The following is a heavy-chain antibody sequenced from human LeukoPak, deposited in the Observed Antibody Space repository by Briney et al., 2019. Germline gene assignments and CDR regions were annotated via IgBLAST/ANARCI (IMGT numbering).Heavy chain of an antibody. Sequence: PGGSLRLSCEASGFTFSTYWMKWVRQAPGKGLEWVANIKQDGSQKYYVGSVKGRFIISRDNAKNSLYLQMNSVRAEDTAVCYCAREGTFGDYRASGDHWGQGALVTVSS. CDR1: GFTFSTYW. D-gene: IGHD2-21*02. J-gene: IGHJ4*02. CDR3: AREGTFGDYRASGDH. V-gene: IGHV3-7*03. CDR2: IKQDGSQK.